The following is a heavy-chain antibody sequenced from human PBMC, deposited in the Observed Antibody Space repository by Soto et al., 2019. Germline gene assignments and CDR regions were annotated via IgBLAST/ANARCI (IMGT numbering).Heavy chain of an antibody. CDR2: IYYSGST. Sequence: SETLSLTCTVSGGSISSSSYYWGWIRQPPGKGLEWIGSIYYSGSTNYNPSLKSRVSISVDTSKNQFSLKLSSVTAADTAVYYWARHCQCCSGASFVYWGHGTLVTVSS. V-gene: IGHV4-39*01. D-gene: IGHD2-15*01. J-gene: IGHJ4*01. CDR1: GGSISSSSYY. CDR3: ARHCQCCSGASFVY.